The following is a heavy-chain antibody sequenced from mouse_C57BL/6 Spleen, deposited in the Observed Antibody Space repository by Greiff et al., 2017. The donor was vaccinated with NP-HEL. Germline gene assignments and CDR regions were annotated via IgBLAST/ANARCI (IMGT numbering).Heavy chain of an antibody. D-gene: IGHD2-1*01. CDR2: ISSGGDYI. J-gene: IGHJ1*03. CDR1: GFTFSSYA. CDR3: TRDYYGNYRYFDV. V-gene: IGHV5-9-1*02. Sequence: EVKLVESGEGLVKPGGSLKLSCAASGFTFSSYAMSWVRQTPEKRLEWVAYISSGGDYIYYADTVKGRFTISRDNARNTLYLQMSSLKSEDTAMYYCTRDYYGNYRYFDVWGTGTTVTVSS.